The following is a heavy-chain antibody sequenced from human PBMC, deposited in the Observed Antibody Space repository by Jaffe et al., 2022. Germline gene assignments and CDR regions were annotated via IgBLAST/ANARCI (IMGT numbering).Heavy chain of an antibody. CDR3: AKGGDGYNSLPQESDY. CDR1: GFTFSSYA. Sequence: EVQLLESGGGLVQPGGSLRLSCAASGFTFSSYAMSWVRQAPGKGLEWVSAISGSGGSTYYADSVKGRFTISRDNSKNTLYLQMNSLRAEDTAVYYCAKGGDGYNSLPQESDYWGQGTLVTVSS. D-gene: IGHD5-12*01. V-gene: IGHV3-23*01. CDR2: ISGSGGST. J-gene: IGHJ4*02.